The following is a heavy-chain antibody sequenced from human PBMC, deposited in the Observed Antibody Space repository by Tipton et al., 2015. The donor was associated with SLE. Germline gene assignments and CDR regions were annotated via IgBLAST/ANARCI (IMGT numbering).Heavy chain of an antibody. CDR1: GGSISPYY. J-gene: IGHJ3*02. D-gene: IGHD3-3*01. CDR3: ARTRDYDFWGHRLPEAFDI. Sequence: GLVKPSETLSLTCTVSGGSISPYYWSWVRQPPGKGLEWIGYVYYSGSTMYNSSPRSRVTMAVDTSKNQFSLRMTSVTAADTAVYYCARTRDYDFWGHRLPEAFDIWGQGTKVTVSS. V-gene: IGHV4-59*08. CDR2: VYYSGST.